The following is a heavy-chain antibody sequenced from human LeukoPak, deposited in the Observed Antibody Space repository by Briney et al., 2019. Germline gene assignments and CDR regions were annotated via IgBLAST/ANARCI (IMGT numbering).Heavy chain of an antibody. CDR2: INHSGST. D-gene: IGHD6-19*01. CDR1: GGSFSGYY. J-gene: IGHJ4*02. Sequence: SETLSPTCAVYGGSFSGYYWSWIRQPPGKGLEWIGEINHSGSTNYNPSLKSRVTISVDTSKNQFSLKLSSVTAADTAVYYCARGRSSGWYYFDYWGQGTLVTVSS. CDR3: ARGRSSGWYYFDY. V-gene: IGHV4-34*01.